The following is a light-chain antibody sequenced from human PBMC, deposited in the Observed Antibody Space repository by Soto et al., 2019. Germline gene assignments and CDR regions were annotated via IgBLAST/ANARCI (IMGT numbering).Light chain of an antibody. CDR2: DAS. CDR3: QQRSNWPT. V-gene: IGKV3-11*01. CDR1: QSVSSY. Sequence: EIVLTQSPATLSLSPGEKATISCRASQSVSSYLAWYQQKPGKAPRLLIYDASNRATGIPARFSGSVSGTDFTLTISSLEPEDFAVYYCQQRSNWPTFGGGTKVDIK. J-gene: IGKJ4*01.